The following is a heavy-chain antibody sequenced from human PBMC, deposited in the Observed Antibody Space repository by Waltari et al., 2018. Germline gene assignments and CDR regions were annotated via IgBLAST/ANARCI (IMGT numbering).Heavy chain of an antibody. J-gene: IGHJ4*02. Sequence: EVQLVQSGAEVKKPGASLKISCTVSGLTFTKNWIAWVRQMPGKGLEWVDIIYPGDSDIRYSPSLQGQVTISVDESINTAFLQWTSLKASDTAIYFCARQTAAVDPFDYWGQGTLVTVSS. V-gene: IGHV5-51*01. CDR2: IYPGDSDI. D-gene: IGHD2-15*01. CDR3: ARQTAAVDPFDY. CDR1: GLTFTKNW.